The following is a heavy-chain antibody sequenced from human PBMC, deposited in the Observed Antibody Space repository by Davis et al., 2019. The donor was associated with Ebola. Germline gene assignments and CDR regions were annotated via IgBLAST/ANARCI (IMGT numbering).Heavy chain of an antibody. Sequence: GESLKISCAASGFTFSSYAMSWVRQAPGKGLEWVSAISGSGGSTYYADSVKGRFTISRDNSKNTLYLQMNSLRAEDTAIYYCAKDKNYDFWSGYPQDACDIWGQGTMVTVSS. J-gene: IGHJ3*02. CDR1: GFTFSSYA. D-gene: IGHD3-3*01. V-gene: IGHV3-23*01. CDR2: ISGSGGST. CDR3: AKDKNYDFWSGYPQDACDI.